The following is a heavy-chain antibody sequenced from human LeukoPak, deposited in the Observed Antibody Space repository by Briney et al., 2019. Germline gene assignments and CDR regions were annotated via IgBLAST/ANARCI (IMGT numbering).Heavy chain of an antibody. V-gene: IGHV3-66*02. D-gene: IGHD6-6*01. Sequence: GSLRLSCAASGFTFSSKYMSWGRQAPGKGLERVSVIYSGGSTYYADSVKGRFTISRDNSKSTLYLQMNSLRAEDTAVYYCARGGIVARRLGPAKYYMDVWGKGTTVTVSS. CDR3: ARGGIVARRLGPAKYYMDV. CDR1: GFTFSSKY. J-gene: IGHJ6*03. CDR2: IYSGGST.